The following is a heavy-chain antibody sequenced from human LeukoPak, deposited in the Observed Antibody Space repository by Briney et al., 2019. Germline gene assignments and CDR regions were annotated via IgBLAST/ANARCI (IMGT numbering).Heavy chain of an antibody. CDR1: GFTFSSYA. J-gene: IGHJ5*02. Sequence: GGSLRLSCAASGFTFSSYAMHWVRQAPGKGLEWVAVISYDESDKYYADSVKGRFTISRDNAKNSLYLQMNSLRAEDTAVYYCARDPSSGWYLKGWFDPWGQGTLVTVSS. CDR2: ISYDESDK. CDR3: ARDPSSGWYLKGWFDP. V-gene: IGHV3-30*04. D-gene: IGHD6-19*01.